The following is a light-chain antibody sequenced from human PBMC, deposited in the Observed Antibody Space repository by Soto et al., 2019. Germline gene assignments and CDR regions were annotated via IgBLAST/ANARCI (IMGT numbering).Light chain of an antibody. CDR2: DVS. CDR1: SSDVGGYNY. CDR3: CSYAGTYTEV. J-gene: IGLJ2*01. Sequence: QSALTQPRSVSGSPGQSVTISCTGTSSDVGGYNYVSWYQQYAGKTPKLLIYDVSKRPSGVPDRFSGSKSGNTASLSISGLQEEDEADYYCCSYAGTYTEVFGGGTKVTVL. V-gene: IGLV2-11*01.